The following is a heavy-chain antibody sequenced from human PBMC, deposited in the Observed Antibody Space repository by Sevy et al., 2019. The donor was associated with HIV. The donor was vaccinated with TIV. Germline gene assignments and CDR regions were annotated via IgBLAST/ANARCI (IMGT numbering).Heavy chain of an antibody. J-gene: IGHJ4*01. CDR2: IYHSGST. D-gene: IGHD6-6*01. CDR1: GGSISSGGYS. V-gene: IGHV4-30-2*01. Sequence: SETLSLTCAVSGGSISSGGYSWSWIRQPPGKGLEWIGYIYHSGSTYYNPSLKSRVTISVDRSKNQFSLKLSSVTAADTAVYYCAREYSSSSPGYFDYWGHGTLVTVSS. CDR3: AREYSSSSPGYFDY.